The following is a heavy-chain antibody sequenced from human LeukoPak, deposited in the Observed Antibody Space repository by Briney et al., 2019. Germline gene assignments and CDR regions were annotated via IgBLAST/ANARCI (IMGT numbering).Heavy chain of an antibody. CDR3: ARAISGSYSRAFDI. D-gene: IGHD1-26*01. V-gene: IGHV4-59*01. CDR2: IYYSGST. CDR1: GGSISSYY. Sequence: SETLSLTCTVSGGSISSYYWSWLRQPPGKGREWIGYIYYSGSTNYNPSLKSRVTISVDTSKNQFSLKLSSVTAADTAVHYCARAISGSYSRAFDIWGQGTMVTVSS. J-gene: IGHJ3*02.